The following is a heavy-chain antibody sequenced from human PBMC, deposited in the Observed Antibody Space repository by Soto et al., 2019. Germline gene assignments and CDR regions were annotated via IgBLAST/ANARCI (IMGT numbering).Heavy chain of an antibody. CDR2: IYPGDADT. V-gene: IGHV5-51*01. J-gene: IGHJ4*02. CDR1: GYSFTSYW. CDR3: ARFESNSITMIVV. D-gene: IGHD3-22*01. Sequence: EVQLVQSGAEVKKPGESLKISCKGSGYSFTSYWIGWVRQMPGKGLEWMGIIYPGDADTKYSPSFQGQVTISADKSITTAYLQWSSLKASDTAMYYCARFESNSITMIVVWGQGTLVTVSS.